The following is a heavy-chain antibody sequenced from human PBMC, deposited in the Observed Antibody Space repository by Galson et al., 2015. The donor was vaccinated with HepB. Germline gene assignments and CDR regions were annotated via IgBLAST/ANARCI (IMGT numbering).Heavy chain of an antibody. CDR2: ISGDNANT. CDR1: GYTFSRYG. V-gene: IGHV1-18*01. CDR3: ARGRRYSSGWSPPIFDY. J-gene: IGHJ4*02. D-gene: IGHD6-19*01. Sequence: SVKVSCKASGYTFSRYGISWVRQAPGQGLEWMGWISGDNANTNYAQKLQGRVTMTTDTSTSTAYMELTSLRSDDTAVYYCARGRRYSSGWSPPIFDYWGQGTLVTVSS.